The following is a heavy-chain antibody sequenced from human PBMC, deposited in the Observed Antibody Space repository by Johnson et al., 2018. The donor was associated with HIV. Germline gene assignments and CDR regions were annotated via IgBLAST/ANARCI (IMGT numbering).Heavy chain of an antibody. D-gene: IGHD3-16*02. CDR3: AREWGVITFGGVIPRNAFDI. CDR2: ISYDGSNK. J-gene: IGHJ3*02. Sequence: QVQLVESGGGVVQPGRSLRLSCAASGFTFSSYAMHWVRQAPGKGLEWVAVISYDGSNKYYADSVKGRFTISRDNSKNTLYLQMNSLRAEYTAVYYCAREWGVITFGGVIPRNAFDIWGQGTMVSVSS. V-gene: IGHV3-30-3*01. CDR1: GFTFSSYA.